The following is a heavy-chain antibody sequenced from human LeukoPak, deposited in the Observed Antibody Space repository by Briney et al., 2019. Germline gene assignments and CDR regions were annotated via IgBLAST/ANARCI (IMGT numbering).Heavy chain of an antibody. Sequence: GEPLKISCKGSRYSFTNYWIGWVRQMPGSGLEWLGIIYPGDSDTRYSPSFQGQVTISAGKSISTAYLQWSSLKASDTAIYYCARQEGIATAQAFDIWGQGTMVTVSS. D-gene: IGHD6-13*01. CDR3: ARQEGIATAQAFDI. CDR1: RYSFTNYW. J-gene: IGHJ3*02. V-gene: IGHV5-51*01. CDR2: IYPGDSDT.